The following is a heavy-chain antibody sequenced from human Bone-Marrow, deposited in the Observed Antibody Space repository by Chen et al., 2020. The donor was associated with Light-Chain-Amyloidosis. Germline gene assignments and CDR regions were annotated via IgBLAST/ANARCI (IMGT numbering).Heavy chain of an antibody. CDR2: IYPDDSDA. CDR1: GYTFPNYW. Sequence: VKKPGESLKISCKGSGYTFPNYWIGWVRQMPGKGLEWMGVIYPDDSDARYSPSFEGQVTISADKSITTAYLQWRSLKASDTAMYCCARRRDGYNFDYWGQGTLVTVSS. D-gene: IGHD5-12*01. V-gene: IGHV5-51*01. J-gene: IGHJ4*02. CDR3: ARRRDGYNFDY.